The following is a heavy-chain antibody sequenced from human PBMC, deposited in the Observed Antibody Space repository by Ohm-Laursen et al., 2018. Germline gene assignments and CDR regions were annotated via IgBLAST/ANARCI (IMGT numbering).Heavy chain of an antibody. CDR3: ATRSSGSSVAEYFQH. CDR1: GFTFSSSE. Sequence: SLRLSCTASGFTFSSSEMNWVRQAPGKGLEWVSYISNGGTTIYYADSVEGRFTVSRDNAKNSLYLQMNSLKAEDTAVYYCATRSSGSSVAEYFQHWGQGTLVTVSS. CDR2: ISNGGTTI. J-gene: IGHJ1*01. D-gene: IGHD6-19*01. V-gene: IGHV3-48*03.